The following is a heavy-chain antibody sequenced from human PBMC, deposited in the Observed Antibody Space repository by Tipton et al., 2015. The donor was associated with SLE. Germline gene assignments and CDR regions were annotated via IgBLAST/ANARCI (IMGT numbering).Heavy chain of an antibody. J-gene: IGHJ6*02. V-gene: IGHV4-39*07. Sequence: LRLSCTVSGGSISSSSYYWGWIRQPPGKGLEWIGSIYYSGSTYYNPSLKSRVTISVDTSKNQFSLKLSSVTAADTAVYYCATHYYYYGMDVWGQGTTVTVSS. CDR1: GGSISSSSYY. CDR3: ATHYYYYGMDV. CDR2: IYYSGST.